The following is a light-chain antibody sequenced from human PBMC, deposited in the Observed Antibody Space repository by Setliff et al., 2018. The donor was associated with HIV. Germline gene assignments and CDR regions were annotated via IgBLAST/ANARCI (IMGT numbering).Light chain of an antibody. CDR2: YDS. CDR3: QVWDSSSDHPYV. V-gene: IGLV3-21*04. CDR1: NSGSKS. J-gene: IGLJ1*01. Sequence: SYALTQPPSVSVAPGKTARITCGGNNSGSKSVHWYQQKPGQAPVLVIYYDSDRPSGIPERFSGSNSGNTATLTISRVAAGDEADYYCQVWDSSSDHPYVFGTGTKVTVL.